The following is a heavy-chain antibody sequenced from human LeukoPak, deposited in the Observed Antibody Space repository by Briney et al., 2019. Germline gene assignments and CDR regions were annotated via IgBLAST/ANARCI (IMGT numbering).Heavy chain of an antibody. CDR2: ISGSGGST. D-gene: IGHD6-19*01. V-gene: IGHV3-23*01. CDR3: AKAGSSGWSSSGGDY. Sequence: PGGSLRLSCAASGVTFSNFAMSWVRQAPGKGLEWVPTISGSGGSTFYADSVKGRFPISRDNSNNTLFLQMNSLRAEDTAIYFCAKAGSSGWSSSGGDYWGQGSLVTVSS. CDR1: GVTFSNFA. J-gene: IGHJ4*02.